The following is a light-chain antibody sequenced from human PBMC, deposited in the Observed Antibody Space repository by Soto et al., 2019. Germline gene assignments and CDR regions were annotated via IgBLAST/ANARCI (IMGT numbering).Light chain of an antibody. J-gene: IGKJ1*01. V-gene: IGKV3-20*01. CDR1: QSVHYDQ. CDR2: GAS. Sequence: LDLGAGGSATLPCRVSQSVHYDQLAWYRQTPGQAPRLLIYGASSRAAGIPDRFSGSGSGTDSTLISSRLEHEDLVVYHCQQYGALPPTFRQGAKVDVK. CDR3: QQYGALPPT.